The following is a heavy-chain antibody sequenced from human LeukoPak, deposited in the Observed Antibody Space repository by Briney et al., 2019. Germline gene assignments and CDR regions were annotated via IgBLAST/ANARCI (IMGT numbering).Heavy chain of an antibody. J-gene: IGHJ4*02. CDR2: ISSSGSTI. V-gene: IGHV3-48*03. CDR3: ATGYYYDSSGYYPFLFLY. Sequence: GGSLRLSCAASGFTFSSYEMNWVRQAPGKGLEWVSYISSSGSTIYYADSVKGRFTISRDNAKNSLYLQMNSLRAEDTAVYYCATGYYYDSSGYYPFLFLYWGQRTLVTVSS. D-gene: IGHD3-22*01. CDR1: GFTFSSYE.